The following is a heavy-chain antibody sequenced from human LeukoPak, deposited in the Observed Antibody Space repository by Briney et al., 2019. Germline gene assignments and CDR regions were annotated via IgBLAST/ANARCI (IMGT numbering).Heavy chain of an antibody. CDR2: IYYSGST. CDR1: GGSISGDH. Sequence: PSETLSLTCTVSGGSISGDHWNWIRQPPGKGLEWIGYIYYSGSTNYNPSLKSRVTISIDTSKNQFSLKLTSVTAADTAVYYCARRNDFDIWGPGTMVTVSS. J-gene: IGHJ3*02. CDR3: ARRNDFDI. V-gene: IGHV4-59*08.